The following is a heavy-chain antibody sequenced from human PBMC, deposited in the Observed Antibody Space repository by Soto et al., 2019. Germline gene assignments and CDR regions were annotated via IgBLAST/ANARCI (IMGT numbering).Heavy chain of an antibody. CDR2: IYYTGST. J-gene: IGHJ4*02. CDR1: GGSISTYY. CDR3: ARATYYYDRSGYLYYFDY. V-gene: IGHV4-59*01. Sequence: PSETLSLTCTVSGGSISTYYWSWIRQPPGKGLEWIGYIYYTGSTNYNPSLKSRVTISVDTSKNQFSLKLSSVTAADTAVYYCARATYYYDRSGYLYYFDYWGQRTLVTVSS. D-gene: IGHD3-22*01.